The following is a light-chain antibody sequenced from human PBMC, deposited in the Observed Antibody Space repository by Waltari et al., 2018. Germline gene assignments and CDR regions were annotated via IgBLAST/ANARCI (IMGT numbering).Light chain of an antibody. CDR2: GKY. J-gene: IGLJ2*01. CDR1: SLRSSY. V-gene: IGLV3-19*01. CDR3: HSRDSSGDHVV. Sequence: SSELTQDPAVSVALGQTVSITCQGDSLRSSYASWYQQKPGQAPILVIYGKYNRPSGIPDRFSGSSSGDTASLTSSGAQAEDEADYYCHSRDSSGDHVVFGGGTKLTVL.